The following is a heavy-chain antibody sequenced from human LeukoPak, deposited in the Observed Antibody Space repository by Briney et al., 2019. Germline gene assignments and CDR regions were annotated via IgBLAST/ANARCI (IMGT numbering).Heavy chain of an antibody. CDR2: IFSSGST. V-gene: IGHV4-4*07. CDR1: GGSIINYY. Sequence: SETLSLTCTVSGGSIINYYWSWVRQPAGKGLEWIGRIFSSGSTDYNPSLKCRVTMSVDTSKNQFSLKLTSMTTADTAVYYCARRKVLPTAVDAFDIWGQGTMVTVSS. J-gene: IGHJ3*02. D-gene: IGHD2-2*01. CDR3: ARRKVLPTAVDAFDI.